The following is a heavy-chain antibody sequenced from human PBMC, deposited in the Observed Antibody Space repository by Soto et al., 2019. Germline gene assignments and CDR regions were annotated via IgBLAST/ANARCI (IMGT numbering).Heavy chain of an antibody. Sequence: QVQLVQSGAEVKKPGSSVRVSCKASGGTFSRFAISWVRQAPGQGLEWMGGVIPVFGTANYAPKFQGRVTIAADESTTTAHMELRSLTSDDTAVYYCARDWGLRLGELSFFDYWGQGTLITVS. CDR3: ARDWGLRLGELSFFDY. V-gene: IGHV1-69*01. CDR2: VIPVFGTA. J-gene: IGHJ4*02. D-gene: IGHD3-16*02. CDR1: GGTFSRFA.